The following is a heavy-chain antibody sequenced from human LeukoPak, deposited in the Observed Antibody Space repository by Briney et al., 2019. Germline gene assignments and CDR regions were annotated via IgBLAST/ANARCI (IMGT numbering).Heavy chain of an antibody. Sequence: VKVSCKASGYTFTGYYMHWVRQAPGQGLEWMGIINPSGGSTSYAQKFQGRVTMTRDTSTSTVYMELSSLRSEGTAVYYCARVDRYSSGWFRRGDAFDIWGQGTMVTVSS. CDR2: INPSGGST. CDR1: GYTFTGYY. D-gene: IGHD6-19*01. CDR3: ARVDRYSSGWFRRGDAFDI. V-gene: IGHV1-46*01. J-gene: IGHJ3*02.